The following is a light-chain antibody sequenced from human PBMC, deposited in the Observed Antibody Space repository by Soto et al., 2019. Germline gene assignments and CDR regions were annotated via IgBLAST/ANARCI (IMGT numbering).Light chain of an antibody. J-gene: IGLJ1*01. V-gene: IGLV2-14*01. CDR2: EVS. Sequence: QSALTQRACVSGSPGQSITISCTGTSSDVGAYNYVSWYQQHPGKAPKLIIYEVSYRPSGVSNRFSGSKSGNSASLTISGLQTEDEADYYCSSYESDSTYVFGTGTKVTV. CDR3: SSYESDSTYV. CDR1: SSDVGAYNY.